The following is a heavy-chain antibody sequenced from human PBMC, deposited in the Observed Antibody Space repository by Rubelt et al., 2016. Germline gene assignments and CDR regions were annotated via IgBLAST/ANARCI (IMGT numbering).Heavy chain of an antibody. V-gene: IGHV3-33*08. CDR3: ARLLGYSYEEYHYGMAV. J-gene: IGHJ6*02. CDR1: GGSFSGYY. Sequence: QVQLQLWGAGLLKPSETLSLTCAVYGGSFSGYYWSWIRQAPGKGLEWVAVIWYDGSNNYYAGSVKGRFAISRDNPKNTLDRKMNSLGAEETAGEYCARLLGYSYEEYHYGMAVWCQGTTVTVSS. CDR2: IWYDGSNN. D-gene: IGHD6-13*01.